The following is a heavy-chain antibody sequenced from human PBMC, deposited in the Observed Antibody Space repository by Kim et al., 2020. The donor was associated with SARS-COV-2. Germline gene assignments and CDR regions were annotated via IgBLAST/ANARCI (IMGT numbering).Heavy chain of an antibody. J-gene: IGHJ4*02. Sequence: GGSLRLSCAASGFIFTNAWMNWVRQAPGKGLEWVGRIKRNDDGGTVDYAAPVKGRFTISRDDSMDTLYLQMNSLKTEDTGVYYCTTLPLGYCSMSSCYGYFDYWGRGALVTVSS. CDR1: GFIFTNAW. V-gene: IGHV3-15*01. CDR3: TTLPLGYCSMSSCYGYFDY. D-gene: IGHD2-2*01. CDR2: IKRNDDGGTV.